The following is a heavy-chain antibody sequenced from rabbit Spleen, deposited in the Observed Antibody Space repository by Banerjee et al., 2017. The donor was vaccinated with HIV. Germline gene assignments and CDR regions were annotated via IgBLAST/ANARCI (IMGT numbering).Heavy chain of an antibody. CDR3: VRDKASISGDYGPWYFDL. D-gene: IGHD1-1*01. Sequence: QEQLVESGGGLVQPEGSLTLTCKASGFTFSGSQWMSWVRQAPGKGLEWIGYIDLVFGSTFYANWVNGRFTISSHNAQNTLYLQVNSLTAADTATYFCVRDKASISGDYGPWYFDLWGQGTLVTVS. V-gene: IGHV1S47*01. CDR2: IDLVFGST. J-gene: IGHJ4*01. CDR1: GFTFSGSQW.